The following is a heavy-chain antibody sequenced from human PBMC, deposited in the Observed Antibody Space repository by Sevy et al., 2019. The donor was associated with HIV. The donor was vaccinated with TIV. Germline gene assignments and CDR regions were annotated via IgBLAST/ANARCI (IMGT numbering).Heavy chain of an antibody. V-gene: IGHV3-7*01. Sequence: GGSLRLSCAASGFSFSIYWMSWIRQAPGKGLEWVATMKQDGSEEDYVDSVKDRFTISRDNAKNSLFLQMNSLSAEDTAVYYCVREGLGGYSYSLDYWGHQTLVTVSS. D-gene: IGHD5-18*01. J-gene: IGHJ4*01. CDR3: VREGLGGYSYSLDY. CDR1: GFSFSIYW. CDR2: MKQDGSEE.